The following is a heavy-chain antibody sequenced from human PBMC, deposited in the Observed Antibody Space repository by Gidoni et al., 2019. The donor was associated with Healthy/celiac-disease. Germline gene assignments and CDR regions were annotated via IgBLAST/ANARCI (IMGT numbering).Heavy chain of an antibody. D-gene: IGHD3-10*01. CDR1: GFPFSSYA. V-gene: IGHV3-23*01. CDR3: AKDHGYGSGSYYSYYFDY. CDR2: ISCSGGST. Sequence: EVQLLESGGGLVQPGGSLRLSCAASGFPFSSYAMSWVRQAPGKGLEWVSAISCSGGSTYYADSVKGRFTISRDNSKNTLYLQMNSLRAEDTAVYYCAKDHGYGSGSYYSYYFDYWGQGTLVTVSS. J-gene: IGHJ4*02.